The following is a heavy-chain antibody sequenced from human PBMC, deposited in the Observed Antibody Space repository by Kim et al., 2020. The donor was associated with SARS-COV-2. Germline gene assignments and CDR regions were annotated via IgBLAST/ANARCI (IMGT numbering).Heavy chain of an antibody. CDR2: ISYDGSNK. D-gene: IGHD6-13*01. CDR3: AKVILAAADYFTYYYYGMDV. CDR1: GFTFSSYG. J-gene: IGHJ6*02. Sequence: GGSLRLSCAASGFTFSSYGMHWVRQAPGKGLEWVAVISYDGSNKYYADSVKGRFTISRDNSKNTLYLQMNSLRAEDTAVYYCAKVILAAADYFTYYYYGMDVWGQGTTVTVSS. V-gene: IGHV3-30*18.